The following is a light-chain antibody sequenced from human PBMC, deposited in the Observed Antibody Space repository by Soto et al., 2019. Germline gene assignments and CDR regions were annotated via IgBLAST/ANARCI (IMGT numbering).Light chain of an antibody. CDR1: QSILYRSNGKEY. CDR2: WAS. CDR3: QQFFTNHLT. Sequence: DIVMTQSPDSLSVSLGERATINCKPSQSILYRSNGKEYLAWYQQKPGHPPKLLIYWASTRESGVPDRFSGSGSGTDFTLTISSLQAEDVAVYYCQQFFTNHLTFGGGTKVDIK. V-gene: IGKV4-1*01. J-gene: IGKJ4*01.